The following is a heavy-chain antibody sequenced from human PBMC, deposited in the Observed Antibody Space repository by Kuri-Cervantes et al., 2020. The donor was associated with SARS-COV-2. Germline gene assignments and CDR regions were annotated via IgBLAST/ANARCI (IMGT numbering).Heavy chain of an antibody. D-gene: IGHD5-18*01. CDR1: GYTFTSYG. CDR2: ISAYNGNT. V-gene: IGHV1-18*01. J-gene: IGHJ6*03. CDR3: ARDGDKAMVRYYYYMDV. Sequence: ASVKVSCKASGYTFTSYGISWVRQAPGQGLEWMGWISAYNGNTNYAQKLQGRVTMTTDTSTSTAYMELRSLRSDDTAVYYCARDGDKAMVRYYYYMDVWGKGTTVTVSS.